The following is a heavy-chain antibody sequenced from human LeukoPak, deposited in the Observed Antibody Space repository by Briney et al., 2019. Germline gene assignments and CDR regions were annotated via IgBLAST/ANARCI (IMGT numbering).Heavy chain of an antibody. CDR3: AREGSFEPADY. J-gene: IGHJ4*02. CDR1: GFTFSSYS. D-gene: IGHD1-14*01. Sequence: GGSLRLSCAASGFTFSSYSMNWVRQAPGKGLEWVSSISGSGNYIYYADSVEGRFTISRDNAKNALYLQMDSLRAEDTAVYYCAREGSFEPADYWGQGTLVTVSS. CDR2: ISGSGNYI. V-gene: IGHV3-21*06.